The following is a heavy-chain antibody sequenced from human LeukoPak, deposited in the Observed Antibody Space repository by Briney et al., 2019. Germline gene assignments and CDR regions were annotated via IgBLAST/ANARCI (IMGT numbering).Heavy chain of an antibody. V-gene: IGHV4-59*08. CDR1: GGSISSYY. J-gene: IGHJ5*02. Sequence: SETLSLTCTVSGGSISSYYWSWIRQPPGKGLERIGYIYYSGSTNYNPSLKSRVTISVDTSKNQFSLKLSSVTAADTAVYYCARTYSSSWPSYFDPWGQGTLVTVSS. D-gene: IGHD6-13*01. CDR3: ARTYSSSWPSYFDP. CDR2: IYYSGST.